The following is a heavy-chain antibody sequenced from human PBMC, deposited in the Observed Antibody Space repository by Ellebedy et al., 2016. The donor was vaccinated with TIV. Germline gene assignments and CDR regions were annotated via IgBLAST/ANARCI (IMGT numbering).Heavy chain of an antibody. CDR1: GGSISSYY. CDR3: ARHGDSGSYPLGY. J-gene: IGHJ3*01. D-gene: IGHD1-26*01. CDR2: IYYSGST. V-gene: IGHV4-59*08. Sequence: MPSETLSLTCTVSGGSISSYYWSWIRQPPGKGLEWIGYIYYSGSTNYNPSLKSRVTISVDTSKNQFSLNLSSVTAADTAVYYCARHGDSGSYPLGYWGQGTMVTVSS.